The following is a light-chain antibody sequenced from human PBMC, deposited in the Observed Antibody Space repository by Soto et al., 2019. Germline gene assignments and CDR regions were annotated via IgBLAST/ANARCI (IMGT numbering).Light chain of an antibody. CDR1: QSVSSSY. CDR3: QPYGSLPL. CDR2: GAS. V-gene: IGKV3-20*01. Sequence: EIVLTQSPGTLSLSPGERATLSCRASQSVSSSYLAWYQQKPGQAPRRLIYGASSRATGIPDRFSGSGSGTDFNLTISRLEPEGFAVYYCQPYGSLPLFGPGTKVDIK. J-gene: IGKJ3*01.